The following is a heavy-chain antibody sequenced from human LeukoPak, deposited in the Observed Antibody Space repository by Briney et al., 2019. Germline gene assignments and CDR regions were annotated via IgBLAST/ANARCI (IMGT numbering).Heavy chain of an antibody. CDR2: IGAYNGNT. Sequence: ASVKVSCKASGYTFTSYGISWVRQAPGQGLEWMGWIGAYNGNTNYAQKLQGRVTMTTDTSTSSAYMELRSLRSDDTAVYYCARDRRYYDSSGYYYVVDYWGQGTLVTVSS. CDR3: ARDRRYYDSSGYYYVVDY. V-gene: IGHV1-18*01. J-gene: IGHJ4*02. CDR1: GYTFTSYG. D-gene: IGHD3-22*01.